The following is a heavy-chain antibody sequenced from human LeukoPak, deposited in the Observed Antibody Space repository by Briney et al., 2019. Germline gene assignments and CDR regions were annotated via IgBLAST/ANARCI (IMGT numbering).Heavy chain of an antibody. V-gene: IGHV4-31*03. D-gene: IGHD6-6*01. Sequence: PSETLSLTCTVSGGSISGYYWSWIRQHPGKGLEWIGYIYYSGTTYYNPSLKSRLTISVDTSKNQFSLKLSSVTAADTAVYYCARDGGPGSSFDYWGQGTLVTVSS. CDR3: ARDGGPGSSFDY. CDR2: IYYSGTT. CDR1: GGSISGYY. J-gene: IGHJ4*02.